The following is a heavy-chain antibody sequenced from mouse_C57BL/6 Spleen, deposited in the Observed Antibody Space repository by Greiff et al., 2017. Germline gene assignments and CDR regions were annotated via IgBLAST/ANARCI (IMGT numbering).Heavy chain of an antibody. CDR2: ISSGGDYI. Sequence: DVMLVESGEGLVKPGGSLKLSCAASGFTFSSYAMSWVRQTPEKRLEWVAYISSGGDYIYYADTVKGRFTISRDNARNTLYLQMSSLKSEDTAMYYCTRPYGNYPFDYWGQGTTLTVSS. V-gene: IGHV5-9-1*02. CDR3: TRPYGNYPFDY. J-gene: IGHJ2*01. D-gene: IGHD2-1*01. CDR1: GFTFSSYA.